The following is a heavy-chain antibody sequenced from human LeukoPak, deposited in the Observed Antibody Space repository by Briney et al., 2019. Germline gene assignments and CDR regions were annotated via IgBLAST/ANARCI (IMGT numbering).Heavy chain of an antibody. CDR2: IIPIFGTA. CDR1: GYTFTSYG. V-gene: IGHV1-69*06. Sequence: SVKVSCKASGYTFTSYGISWVRQAPGQGLEWMGGIIPIFGTANYAQKFQGRVTITADKSTSTAYMELSSLRSEDTAVYYCARDEEMATMGGAFDIWGQGTMVTVSS. J-gene: IGHJ3*02. D-gene: IGHD5-24*01. CDR3: ARDEEMATMGGAFDI.